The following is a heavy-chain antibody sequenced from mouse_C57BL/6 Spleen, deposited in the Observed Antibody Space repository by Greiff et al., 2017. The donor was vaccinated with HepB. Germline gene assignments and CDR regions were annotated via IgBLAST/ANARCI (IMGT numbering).Heavy chain of an antibody. D-gene: IGHD4-1*01. J-gene: IGHJ2*01. CDR2: IYPGDGDT. CDR1: GYAFSSSW. V-gene: IGHV1-82*01. CDR3: ARGAKLGDDY. Sequence: VQLQQSGPELVKPGASVKISCKASGYAFSSSWMNWVQQRPGKGLEWIGRIYPGDGDTNYNGKFKGKSTLTADKSASRASMQPSSLTPEDSAVSYGARGAKLGDDYWGQGITVTVSS.